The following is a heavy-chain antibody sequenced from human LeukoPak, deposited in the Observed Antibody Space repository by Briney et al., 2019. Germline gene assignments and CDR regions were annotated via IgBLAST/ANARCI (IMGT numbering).Heavy chain of an antibody. CDR3: ARDQTYYYDSSGYWSFDY. D-gene: IGHD3-22*01. V-gene: IGHV1-2*04. Sequence: ASVKVSCKASGYTFTGYYMHWVRQAPGQGLEWMGRINPNSGGTNYAQKFQGWVTMTRDTSISTAYMELSRLRSDDTAVYYWARDQTYYYDSSGYWSFDYWGQGTLVTVSS. CDR1: GYTFTGYY. J-gene: IGHJ4*02. CDR2: INPNSGGT.